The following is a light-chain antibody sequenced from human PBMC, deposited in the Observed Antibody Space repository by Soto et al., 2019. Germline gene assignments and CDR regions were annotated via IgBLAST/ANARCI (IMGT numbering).Light chain of an antibody. CDR2: AAS. CDR1: QDIDRW. J-gene: IGKJ1*01. V-gene: IGKV1-12*01. CDR3: QQGSSFPWT. Sequence: DIQMTQSPSSVAASVGDRVTITCRASQDIDRWLAWYQQTPGKAPKLLIYAASSLQSGVPSRFSGSGSGTDFTFTISSLQPEDFATYYCQQGSSFPWTFGQGTKGDIK.